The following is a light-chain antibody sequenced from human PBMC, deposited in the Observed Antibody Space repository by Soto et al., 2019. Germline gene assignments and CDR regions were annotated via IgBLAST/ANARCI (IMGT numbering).Light chain of an antibody. CDR2: GAS. Sequence: DIVMTQSPATLSVSPGERATLSCRASQSVDISLAWYQQKPGQAPRLLIYGASTSATGIPARFSGSGSGTEFTPNISSLRSEDFAVYFCQQYHKWPPYTFGLGTKLEIK. CDR1: QSVDIS. V-gene: IGKV3-15*01. J-gene: IGKJ2*01. CDR3: QQYHKWPPYT.